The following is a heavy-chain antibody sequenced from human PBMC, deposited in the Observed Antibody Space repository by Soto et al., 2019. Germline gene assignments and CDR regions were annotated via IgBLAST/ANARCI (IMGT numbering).Heavy chain of an antibody. CDR1: GGSFSGYY. CDR3: AVSSGYYFGDVDAFDI. CDR2: INHSGST. Sequence: SETLSLTCAVYGGSFSGYYWSWIRQPPGKGLEWIGEINHSGSTNYNPSLKSRVTISVDTSKNQFSLKLSSVTAADTAVYYCAVSSGYYFGDVDAFDIWGQGTMVTV. J-gene: IGHJ3*02. D-gene: IGHD3-22*01. V-gene: IGHV4-34*01.